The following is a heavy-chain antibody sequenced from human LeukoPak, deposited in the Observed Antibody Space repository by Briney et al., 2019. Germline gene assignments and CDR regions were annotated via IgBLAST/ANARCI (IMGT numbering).Heavy chain of an antibody. Sequence: SETLSLTCAVYGGSFSGYYWSWIRQPPGKGLEWIGEINHSGSTNYNPSLKSRVTISVDTSKNQFSLKLSSVTAADTAVYYCARLEIVDYWGQGTLVTVSS. CDR1: GGSFSGYY. J-gene: IGHJ4*02. V-gene: IGHV4-34*01. D-gene: IGHD5-24*01. CDR3: ARLEIVDY. CDR2: INHSGST.